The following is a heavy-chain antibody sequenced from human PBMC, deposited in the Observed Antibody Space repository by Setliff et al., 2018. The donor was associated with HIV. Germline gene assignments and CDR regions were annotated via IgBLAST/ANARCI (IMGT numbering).Heavy chain of an antibody. V-gene: IGHV1-69*10. CDR1: GGTLSGFA. CDR2: IIPILGMA. CDR3: ATSTSRFFWNGFYQGGFGSRNSHSFEN. Sequence: ASVKVSCKASGGTLSGFAISYAIRWVRQAPGQGLEWMGGIIPILGMAKYAQKFRDRVTLTGDTSISTASMELSSLKSDDTAMYYCATSTSRFFWNGFYQGGFGSRNSHSFENWGQGTLVTVSS. J-gene: IGHJ4*02. D-gene: IGHD3-3*01.